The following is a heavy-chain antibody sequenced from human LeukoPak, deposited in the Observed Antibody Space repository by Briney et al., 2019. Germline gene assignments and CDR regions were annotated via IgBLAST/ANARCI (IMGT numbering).Heavy chain of an antibody. D-gene: IGHD3-3*01. CDR2: ISAYSGNT. V-gene: IGHV1-18*01. CDR3: ARAPDDYDLWSGPFDY. CDR1: GYTFTNYG. Sequence: ASVKVSCKASGYTFTNYGISWVRRAPGQGLEWMGWISAYSGNTNYAQNLQGRVTMTTDTSTSTAYMERRSLRSDDTAVYYCARAPDDYDLWSGPFDYWGRGTLVTVSS. J-gene: IGHJ4*02.